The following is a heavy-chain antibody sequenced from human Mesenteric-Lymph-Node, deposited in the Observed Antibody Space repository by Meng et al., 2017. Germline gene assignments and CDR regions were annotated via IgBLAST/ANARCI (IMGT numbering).Heavy chain of an antibody. V-gene: IGHV1-8*01. D-gene: IGHD3-10*01. CDR1: GYTFASYD. J-gene: IGHJ5*02. CDR3: ARGPTMVGGRGWFDP. CDR2: MNPSSGYT. Sequence: QVRLVASGGGVKKPWASVKISSKTSGYTFASYDINWVRQATGQGLEWMGWMNPSSGYTGSAQKFQARVSMTRDTSISTAYMELSSLRSEDTAVYFCARGPTMVGGRGWFDPWGQGTLVTVSS.